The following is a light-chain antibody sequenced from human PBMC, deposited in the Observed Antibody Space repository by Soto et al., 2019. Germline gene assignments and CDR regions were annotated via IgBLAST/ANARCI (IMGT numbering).Light chain of an antibody. CDR1: QVISNNY. V-gene: IGKV3-20*01. J-gene: IGKJ2*01. Sequence: DNVLTQSPVNLSLSPGEGATLSCRASQVISNNYLAWYQQKPGQAPRVIMYGGSTKPTGIPDRFSVGGSGTDSTLTVRRLEPEDAAVFYCRQYGRSHPTCGQRTRLEV. CDR3: RQYGRSHPT. CDR2: GGS.